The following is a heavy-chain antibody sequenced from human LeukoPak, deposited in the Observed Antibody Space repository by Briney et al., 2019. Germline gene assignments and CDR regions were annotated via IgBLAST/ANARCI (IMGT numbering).Heavy chain of an antibody. CDR2: ISSNSSTI. CDR3: VRRGDTAMVTGFCDY. D-gene: IGHD5-18*01. J-gene: IGHJ4*02. Sequence: PGGSLRLSCAASGFTFSRYSMNWVRQAPGKGLEWVSYISSNSSTIYYADPVKGRFTISRDNAKNSLYLQMNSLRDEDTAVYYCVRRGDTAMVTGFCDYWGQGTLVTVSS. CDR1: GFTFSRYS. V-gene: IGHV3-48*02.